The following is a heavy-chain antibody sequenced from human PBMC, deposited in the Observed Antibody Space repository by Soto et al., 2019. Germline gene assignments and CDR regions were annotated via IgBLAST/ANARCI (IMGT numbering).Heavy chain of an antibody. D-gene: IGHD3-22*01. CDR1: GGSISSGGYS. CDR2: IYHSGST. V-gene: IGHV4-30-2*01. Sequence: SETLSLTCAVSGGSISSGGYSWSWIRQPPGKGLEWIGYIYHSGSTYYNPSLKSRVTISVDRSKNQFSLKLSSVTAADTAVYYCARGGWLPYYYYGMDVWGQGTTVTVSS. J-gene: IGHJ6*02. CDR3: ARGGWLPYYYYGMDV.